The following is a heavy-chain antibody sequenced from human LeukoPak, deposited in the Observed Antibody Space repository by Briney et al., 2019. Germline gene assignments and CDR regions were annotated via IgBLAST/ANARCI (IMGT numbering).Heavy chain of an antibody. CDR2: ISAYNGNT. CDR3: ARDRWRGSSWYAKAFDI. D-gene: IGHD6-13*01. CDR1: GYTFTSYG. Sequence: ASVKVSCKASGYTFTSYGISWVRQAPGQGLEWMGWISAYNGNTNYAQKRQGRVTMTTDTSTSTAYMELRSLRSDDTAVYYCARDRWRGSSWYAKAFDIWGQGTMVTVSS. V-gene: IGHV1-18*01. J-gene: IGHJ3*02.